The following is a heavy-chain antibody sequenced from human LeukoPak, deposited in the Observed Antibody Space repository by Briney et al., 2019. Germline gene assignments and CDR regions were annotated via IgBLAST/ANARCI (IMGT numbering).Heavy chain of an antibody. CDR3: ARGPLYGSGSYLGTD. CDR1: GGSFSGYY. Sequence: PSETLSLTCAVYGGSFSGYYWSWIRQPPGKGLEWIGEINHSGSTNYNPSLKSRVTISVDTSKNQFSLKLSSVTAADTAVYCCARGPLYGSGSYLGTDWGQGTLVTVSS. D-gene: IGHD3-10*01. V-gene: IGHV4-34*01. J-gene: IGHJ4*02. CDR2: INHSGST.